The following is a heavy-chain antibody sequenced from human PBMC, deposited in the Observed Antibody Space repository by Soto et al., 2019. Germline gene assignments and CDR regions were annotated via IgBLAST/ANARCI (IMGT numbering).Heavy chain of an antibody. CDR2: ISTGSSTI. V-gene: IGHV3-48*03. CDR1: GFTLSDYE. CDR3: ARVRAGAANGYYGMDV. Sequence: QSGGSLRLSCRASGFTLSDYEMHWVRQAPGKGLEWVSYISTGSSTIYYADSVKGRFTISRDNAENSLFLEMKSLRPEDTAVYYWARVRAGAANGYYGMDVWGQGTTVTVSS. J-gene: IGHJ6*02. D-gene: IGHD1-26*01.